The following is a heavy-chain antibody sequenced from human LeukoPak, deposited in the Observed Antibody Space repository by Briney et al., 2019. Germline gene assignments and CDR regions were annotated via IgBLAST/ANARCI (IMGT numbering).Heavy chain of an antibody. J-gene: IGHJ4*02. Sequence: GASVKVSCKASGYTFTSYGISWVRQAPGQGLEWMGGIIPIFGTANYAQKFQGRVTITADESTSTAYMELSSLRSEDTAVYYCARAFSGSYYEDWGQGTLVTASS. CDR3: ARAFSGSYYED. CDR1: GYTFTSYG. D-gene: IGHD3-10*01. CDR2: IIPIFGTA. V-gene: IGHV1-69*13.